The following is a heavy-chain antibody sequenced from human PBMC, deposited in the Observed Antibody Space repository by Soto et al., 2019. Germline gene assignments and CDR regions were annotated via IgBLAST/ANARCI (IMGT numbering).Heavy chain of an antibody. CDR1: GFTFSSYW. CDR2: LKPEGREK. J-gene: IGHJ4*02. CDR3: ERVRKWIQPPVDY. D-gene: IGHD5-18*01. Sequence: LRLSCAAAGFTFSSYWMSWVRQALGKGLARVANLKPEGREKYQVASVNGPLTISRDNAKSSLYLQMPSLRAEDTAMYYCERVRKWIQPPVDYWRQGTLVSVSS. V-gene: IGHV3-7*01.